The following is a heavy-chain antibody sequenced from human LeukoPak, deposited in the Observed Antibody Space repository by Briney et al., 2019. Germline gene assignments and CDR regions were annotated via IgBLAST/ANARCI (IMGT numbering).Heavy chain of an antibody. D-gene: IGHD1-26*01. CDR1: GGTFSSYT. V-gene: IGHV1-69*04. CDR2: IIPILGIA. Sequence: ALVKVPCKASGGTFSSYTISWVRQAPGQGLEWMGRIIPILGIANYAQKFQGRVTITADKSTSTAYMELSSLRSEDTAVYYCAREVVGATTDYWGQGTLVTVSS. CDR3: AREVVGATTDY. J-gene: IGHJ4*02.